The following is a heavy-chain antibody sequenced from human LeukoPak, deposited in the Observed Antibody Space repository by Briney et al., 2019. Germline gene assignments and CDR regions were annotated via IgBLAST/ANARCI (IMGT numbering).Heavy chain of an antibody. Sequence: SETLSLTCAVYGGSFSGYYWSWIRQPPGKGLEWIGEINHSGSTNYNPSLKSRVTISVDTSKNQFSLKLSSVTAADTAVYYCARGIGDYSNYGWFDPWGQGTLVTVSS. CDR2: INHSGST. V-gene: IGHV4-34*01. D-gene: IGHD4-11*01. CDR3: ARGIGDYSNYGWFDP. J-gene: IGHJ5*02. CDR1: GGSFSGYY.